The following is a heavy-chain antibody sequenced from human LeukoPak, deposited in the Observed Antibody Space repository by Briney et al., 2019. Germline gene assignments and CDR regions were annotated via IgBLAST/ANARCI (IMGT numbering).Heavy chain of an antibody. CDR1: GYTLTELS. V-gene: IGHV1-24*01. CDR2: FDPEDGET. J-gene: IGHJ5*02. D-gene: IGHD2-2*01. Sequence: ASVKVSCKVSGYTLTELSMHWVRQAPGKGLEWMGGFDPEDGETIYAQKFQGRVTMTEDTSTDTAYMELSSLRSEDTAVYYCATLGPNIVVVPAAPYNWFDPWGQGTLVTVSS. CDR3: ATLGPNIVVVPAAPYNWFDP.